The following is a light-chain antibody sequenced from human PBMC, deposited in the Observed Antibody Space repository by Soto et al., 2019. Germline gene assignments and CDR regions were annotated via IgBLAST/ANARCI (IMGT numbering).Light chain of an antibody. V-gene: IGLV3-21*02. J-gene: IGLJ3*02. Sequence: SYELTQPPSVSVAPGQTARITCGGDSIGSKSVHWFQQKPGQAPVLVIYDDSDRPSGIPERFSGSNSGNTATLTISRVEAGDEADYYCQVWDSTTDHWVFGGGTKVTVL. CDR2: DDS. CDR1: SIGSKS. CDR3: QVWDSTTDHWV.